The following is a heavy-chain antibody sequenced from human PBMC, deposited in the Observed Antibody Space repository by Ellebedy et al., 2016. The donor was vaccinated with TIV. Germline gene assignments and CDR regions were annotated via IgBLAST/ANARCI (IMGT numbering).Heavy chain of an antibody. Sequence: GESLKISCAASGFTFSSYAMHWVRQAPGKGLEWVAVISYDGSNKYYADSVKGRFTISRDNSKNTLYLQMNSLRAEDTAVYYCARAYDILTAGNWFDPWGQGTLVTVSS. D-gene: IGHD3-9*01. CDR2: ISYDGSNK. CDR3: ARAYDILTAGNWFDP. CDR1: GFTFSSYA. J-gene: IGHJ5*02. V-gene: IGHV3-30-3*01.